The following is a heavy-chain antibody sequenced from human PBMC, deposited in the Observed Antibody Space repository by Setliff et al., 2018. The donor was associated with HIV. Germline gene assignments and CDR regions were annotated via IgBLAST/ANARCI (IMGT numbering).Heavy chain of an antibody. CDR3: ARDSRYGSGSYYTANSFDY. CDR2: INPSSGST. CDR1: GYTFTSYY. D-gene: IGHD3-10*01. V-gene: IGHV1-46*01. J-gene: IGHJ4*02. Sequence: GASVKVSCKASGYTFTSYYTHWVRQAPGQGLEWMGIINPSSGSTTYAQKFQGRVTMTRDTSTSTVYMELSSLRSEDTAVYYCARDSRYGSGSYYTANSFDYWGQGTLVTVSS.